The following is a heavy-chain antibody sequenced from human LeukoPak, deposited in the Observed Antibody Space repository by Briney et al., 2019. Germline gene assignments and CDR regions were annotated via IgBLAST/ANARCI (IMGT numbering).Heavy chain of an antibody. Sequence: GGSLRLSCAASGFTFSSYSMNWVRQAPGKGLEWVSSISSSSNYIYYADSMKGRFTISRDNAKNSLYLQMNSLRAEDTAVYCCARNKKGDRYTYGHDYWGQGTLVTVSS. CDR3: ARNKKGDRYTYGHDY. V-gene: IGHV3-21*01. J-gene: IGHJ4*02. CDR1: GFTFSSYS. CDR2: ISSSSNYI. D-gene: IGHD5-18*01.